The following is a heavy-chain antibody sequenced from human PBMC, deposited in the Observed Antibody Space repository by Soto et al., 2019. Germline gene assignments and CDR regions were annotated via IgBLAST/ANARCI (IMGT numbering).Heavy chain of an antibody. V-gene: IGHV4-59*01. CDR1: GGSISSYY. J-gene: IGHJ3*02. CDR2: IYYSGST. CDR3: ARDPGVGLDAFDI. D-gene: IGHD2-15*01. Sequence: SLTCTVSGGSISSYYWSWIRQPPGKGLEWIGYIYYSGSTNYNPSLKSRVTISVDTSKNQFSLKLSSVTAADTAVYYCARDPGVGLDAFDIWGQGTMVNVSS.